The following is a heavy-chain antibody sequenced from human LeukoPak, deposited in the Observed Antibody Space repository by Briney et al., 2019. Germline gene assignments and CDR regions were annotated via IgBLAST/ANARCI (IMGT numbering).Heavy chain of an antibody. V-gene: IGHV3-23*01. CDR2: ISGSGGST. J-gene: IGHJ4*02. Sequence: QTGGSLRLSCAASGFTVSSNYMSWVRQAPGKGLEWVSAISGSGGSTYYADSVKGRFTISRDNSKNTLYLQMNSLRAEDTAVYYCAKQWIQLWEASFDYWGQGTLVTVSS. CDR1: GFTVSSNY. D-gene: IGHD5-18*01. CDR3: AKQWIQLWEASFDY.